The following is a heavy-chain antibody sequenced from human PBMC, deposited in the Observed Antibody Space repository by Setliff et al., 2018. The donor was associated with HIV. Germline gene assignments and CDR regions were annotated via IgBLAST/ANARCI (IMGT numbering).Heavy chain of an antibody. CDR3: ARGATLLPGYSDRWEYFYMDV. CDR2: INHSGST. J-gene: IGHJ6*03. V-gene: IGHV4-34*01. D-gene: IGHD5-12*01. Sequence: SETLSLTCAVYGGSFSEYYWSWIRQSPGKGLEWVGEINHSGSTHYNPPLKSRATISVDTSKNQFSLRLNSVTAADTAVYYCARGATLLPGYSDRWEYFYMDVWGKGTTVTV. CDR1: GGSFSEYY.